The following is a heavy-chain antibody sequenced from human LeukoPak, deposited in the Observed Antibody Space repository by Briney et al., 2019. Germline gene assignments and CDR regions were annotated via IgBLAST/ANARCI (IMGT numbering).Heavy chain of an antibody. CDR1: GGSISSSSYY. D-gene: IGHD5-24*01. CDR2: IFYSGNT. V-gene: IGHV4-39*01. CDR3: ARHRSKWLQSSFDY. Sequence: SQTLSLTCTVSGGSISSSSYYWGWIRQPPGKGLEWIGSIFYSGNTYDNPSLKSRVTISVDTSKNQFSLKLNSVTAADTAVYYCARHRSKWLQSSFDYWGQGTLVTVSS. J-gene: IGHJ4*02.